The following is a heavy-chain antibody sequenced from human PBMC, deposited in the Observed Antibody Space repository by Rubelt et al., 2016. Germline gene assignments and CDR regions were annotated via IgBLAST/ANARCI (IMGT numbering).Heavy chain of an antibody. CDR3: ARGQYGA. D-gene: IGHD4/OR15-4a*01. CDR2: INANTGDP. V-gene: IGHV7-4-1*02. CDR1: GYTLTTLA. J-gene: IGHJ5*02. Sequence: QVQLVQSGAEVKKPGASVKISCKASGYTLTTLAMNWVRQAPGQGLEWMGWINANTGDPTYAQGFTGRFVFSLDTSVNTAYLQISSLQPEDTAVDFCARGQYGAWGQGTLVTVSS.